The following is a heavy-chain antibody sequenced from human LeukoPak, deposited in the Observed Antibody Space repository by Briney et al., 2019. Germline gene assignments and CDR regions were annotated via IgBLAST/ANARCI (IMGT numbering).Heavy chain of an antibody. J-gene: IGHJ4*02. CDR2: IYYSGST. V-gene: IGHV4-30-4*08. CDR1: GASIRSGDYY. CDR3: ARARHDYGQTYFDY. D-gene: IGHD4-17*01. Sequence: SETLSLTCTVSGASIRSGDYYWSWIRQPPGKGLEWIGYIYYSGSTHYNPSLKSRVTISIDTSKNQLSLKLSSVTAADTAVYYCARARHDYGQTYFDYWGQGTLVTVSS.